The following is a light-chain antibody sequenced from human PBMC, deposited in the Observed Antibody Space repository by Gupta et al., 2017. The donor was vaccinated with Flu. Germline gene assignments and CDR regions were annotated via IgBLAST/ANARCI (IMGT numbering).Light chain of an antibody. CDR3: GTWDSSLGGWV. CDR1: SSKIGNNY. V-gene: IGLV1-51*02. J-gene: IGLJ3*02. CDR2: ENN. Sequence: KVTISCSGSSSKIGNNYVSWYQQLPGTAPKLLIYENNKRPSGIPDRFSGSKSDTSATLGITGLQTGDEADYYCGTWDSSLGGWVFGGGTKLTVL.